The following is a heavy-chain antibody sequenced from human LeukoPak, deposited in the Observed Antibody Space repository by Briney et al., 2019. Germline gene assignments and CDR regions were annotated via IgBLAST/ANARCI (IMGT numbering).Heavy chain of an antibody. CDR1: GFTVSSNY. V-gene: IGHV3-53*01. Sequence: PGGSLRLSCAASGFTVSSNYMSWVRQAPGKGLEWVSVIYSGGSTYYADSVKGRFTISRDNSKNTLYLQMNSLRAEDTAVYYCARDPIIAARPRDYWGQGTLVTVSS. D-gene: IGHD6-6*01. J-gene: IGHJ4*02. CDR3: ARDPIIAARPRDY. CDR2: IYSGGST.